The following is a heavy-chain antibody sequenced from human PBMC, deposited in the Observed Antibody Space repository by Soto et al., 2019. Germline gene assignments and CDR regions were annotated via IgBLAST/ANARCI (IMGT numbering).Heavy chain of an antibody. J-gene: IGHJ3*02. CDR1: GGSFSNYY. D-gene: IGHD5-12*01. Sequence: PSETLSLTCAVYGGSFSNYYWSWIRQPPGKGLEWIGEINHSGSTNYNPSLKSRVTISLDTSKNQFSLKLNSVTAADTAVYYCARKREWIMMPWEIWGQGTMVTVSS. V-gene: IGHV4-34*01. CDR2: INHSGST. CDR3: ARKREWIMMPWEI.